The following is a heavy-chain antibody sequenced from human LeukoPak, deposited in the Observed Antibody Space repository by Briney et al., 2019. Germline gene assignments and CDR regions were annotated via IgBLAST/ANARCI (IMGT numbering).Heavy chain of an antibody. J-gene: IGHJ4*02. V-gene: IGHV4-39*01. Sequence: PSETLSLTCTVSGGSISSSSYYWGWIRQPPGRGLEWIGSIYYSGSTNYNPSLKSRVTISVDTSKNQFSLKLSSVTAADTAVYYCARQGYYYDSSGYYPGGDYWGQGTLVTVSS. D-gene: IGHD3-22*01. CDR1: GGSISSSSYY. CDR3: ARQGYYYDSSGYYPGGDY. CDR2: IYYSGST.